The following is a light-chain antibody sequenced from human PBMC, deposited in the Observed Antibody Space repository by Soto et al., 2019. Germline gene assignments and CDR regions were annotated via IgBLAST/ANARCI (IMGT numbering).Light chain of an antibody. V-gene: IGKV1-39*01. J-gene: IGKJ3*01. CDR1: QSISSS. Sequence: DIQMTQSPSSLSASVGDRVTITCRASQSISSSLNWYQQKPGKAPKLLIYAASTLQGGGPSRFSGSGSATDFTLTISSLQPEDFATYYCQQSYTAPFTFGPGTKVDVK. CDR2: AAS. CDR3: QQSYTAPFT.